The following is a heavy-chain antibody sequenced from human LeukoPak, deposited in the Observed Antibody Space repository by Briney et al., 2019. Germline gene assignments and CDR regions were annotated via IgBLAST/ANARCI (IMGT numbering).Heavy chain of an antibody. V-gene: IGHV3-23*01. J-gene: IGHJ4*02. CDR1: GFTFSSYA. D-gene: IGHD2-15*01. CDR2: ISGSGGST. Sequence: GGSLRLSCAASGFTFSSYAMSWVRQAPGKGLEWVSAISGSGGSTYYADSVKGRFTISRDNSKNTLYLQMNSLRAEDTAAYYCARGPGEYCSGGSCYSAGYWGQGTLVTVSS. CDR3: ARGPGEYCSGGSCYSAGY.